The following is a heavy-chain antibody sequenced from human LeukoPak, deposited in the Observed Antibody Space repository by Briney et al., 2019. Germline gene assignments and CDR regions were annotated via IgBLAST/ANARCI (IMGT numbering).Heavy chain of an antibody. CDR2: INTNTGNP. CDR3: ARAQLTTGAFDR. V-gene: IGHV7-4-1*02. Sequence: SVPVSCKASGYTFTSYAMNWVRQAPGHALEWTGWINTNTGNPTYAQGFTGRFVFSLDTYVSTPYLQITSLKAEDTAGYYCARAQLTTGAFDRRVEGTMVGVSS. D-gene: IGHD4-11*01. CDR1: GYTFTSYA. J-gene: IGHJ5*02.